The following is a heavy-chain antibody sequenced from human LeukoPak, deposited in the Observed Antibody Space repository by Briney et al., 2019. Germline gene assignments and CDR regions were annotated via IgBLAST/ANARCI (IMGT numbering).Heavy chain of an antibody. CDR1: GYTFTNYY. V-gene: IGHV1-2*06. J-gene: IGHJ4*02. CDR3: ASLYDIVGTTVDY. D-gene: IGHD1-26*01. Sequence: ASVKVSCKPSGYTFTNYYIHWVRQAPGQGIEWMGRIDPNTGGTKSAKNFQGRVTMTRDTSISTAYMALSGLRSDDTAVYYCASLYDIVGTTVDYWGQGTLVTVSS. CDR2: IDPNTGGT.